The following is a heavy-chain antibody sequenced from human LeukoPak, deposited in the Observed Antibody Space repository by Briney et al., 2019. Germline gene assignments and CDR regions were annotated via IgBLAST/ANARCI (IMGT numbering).Heavy chain of an antibody. CDR1: GFSFSDYW. J-gene: IGHJ4*02. V-gene: IGHV3-74*01. Sequence: PGGSLRLSCAASGFSFSDYWMHWVRQVPGKGLVWVSRIKPDGSSTTYADPVKGRFAISRDDAKNTLYLQMNSPRAEDTAVYFCARDSYGSGRPNKNFDYWGQGTLVTVSS. D-gene: IGHD3-10*01. CDR2: IKPDGSST. CDR3: ARDSYGSGRPNKNFDY.